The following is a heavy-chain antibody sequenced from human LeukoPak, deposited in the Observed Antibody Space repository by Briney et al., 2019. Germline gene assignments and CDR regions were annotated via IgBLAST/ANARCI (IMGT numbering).Heavy chain of an antibody. Sequence: PSETLSLTCAASGGSISSSNWWSWVRQPPGQGLEWIGEIYHSGSTNYNPSLKSRVTISVDKSKNQFSLKLSSVTAADTAVYYCARVMHCSGGSCYNDAFDIWGQGTMVTVSS. CDR2: IYHSGST. D-gene: IGHD2-15*01. J-gene: IGHJ3*02. CDR3: ARVMHCSGGSCYNDAFDI. V-gene: IGHV4-4*02. CDR1: GGSISSSNW.